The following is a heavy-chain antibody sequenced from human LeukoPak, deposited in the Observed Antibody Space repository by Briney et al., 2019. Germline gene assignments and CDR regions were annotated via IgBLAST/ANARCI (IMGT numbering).Heavy chain of an antibody. V-gene: IGHV4-31*03. J-gene: IGHJ6*02. D-gene: IGHD6-25*01. CDR1: GGSISSGGYY. CDR2: IYYSGST. Sequence: SETLSLTCTVSGGSISSGGYYWSWIRQHPGKGLEWIGYIYYSGSTYYNPSLKSRVTISVDTSKNQFSLKLSSVTAADTAVYYCARSRPGSPYYYGMDVWGQGQWSPSL. CDR3: ARSRPGSPYYYGMDV.